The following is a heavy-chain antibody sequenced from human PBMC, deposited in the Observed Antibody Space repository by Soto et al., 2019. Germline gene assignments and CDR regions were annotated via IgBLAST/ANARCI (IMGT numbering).Heavy chain of an antibody. Sequence: LSLTCTVSGGSISSYYWSWIRQPPGKGLEWIGYIYYSGSTNYNPSLKSRVTISVDTSKNQFSLKLSSVTAADTAVYYCARAQGAESGFGENWGQGTLVTVSS. D-gene: IGHD3-10*01. CDR1: GGSISSYY. V-gene: IGHV4-59*01. CDR2: IYYSGST. J-gene: IGHJ4*02. CDR3: ARAQGAESGFGEN.